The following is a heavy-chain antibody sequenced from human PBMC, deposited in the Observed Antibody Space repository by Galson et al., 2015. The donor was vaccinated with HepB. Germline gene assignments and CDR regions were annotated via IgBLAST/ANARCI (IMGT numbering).Heavy chain of an antibody. J-gene: IGHJ4*02. Sequence: QSGAEVKEPGASVKVSCKVSGYPLSDISMHWVRQAPGKGLEWMGGFNPEDSEKVYAQNFQGRVTMTEDTSTGTAYLDLRDLRSEDTAMYYCTSGDASGIYFDHWGQGAQVIVSS. CDR1: GYPLSDIS. D-gene: IGHD1-26*01. V-gene: IGHV1-24*01. CDR2: FNPEDSEK. CDR3: TSGDASGIYFDH.